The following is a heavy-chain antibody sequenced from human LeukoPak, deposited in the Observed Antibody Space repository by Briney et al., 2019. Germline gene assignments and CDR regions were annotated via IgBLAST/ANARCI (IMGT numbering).Heavy chain of an antibody. CDR1: GFTFTSYA. Sequence: GGSLRLSCAASGFTFTSYAMSWVRQAPGKGLEWVSVLTGDGNTYYADSVKGRFTDSRDDSKNTLFLQMNSLRAEDTAVYFCAKVKWKLIGYFDYWGQGTLVTVSS. CDR2: LTGDGNT. V-gene: IGHV3-23*01. J-gene: IGHJ4*02. D-gene: IGHD1-20*01. CDR3: AKVKWKLIGYFDY.